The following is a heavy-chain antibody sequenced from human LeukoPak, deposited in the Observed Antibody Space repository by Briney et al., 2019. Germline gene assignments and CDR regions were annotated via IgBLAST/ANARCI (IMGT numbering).Heavy chain of an antibody. Sequence: AAVKVSCKASGYTVTGHYLHWVRQAPGQGLEWMGWINPNSGVTNYAQKFQGRVTMTRDTSINTAYMELHSLTSDDTAMYYCAKDAYSGFSSSYNMDSWGQGTLVTVSS. J-gene: IGHJ4*02. D-gene: IGHD5-18*01. CDR1: GYTVTGHY. CDR3: AKDAYSGFSSSYNMDS. CDR2: INPNSGVT. V-gene: IGHV1-2*02.